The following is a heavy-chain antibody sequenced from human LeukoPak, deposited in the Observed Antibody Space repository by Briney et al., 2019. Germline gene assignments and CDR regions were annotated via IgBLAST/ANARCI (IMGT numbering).Heavy chain of an antibody. D-gene: IGHD2-15*01. V-gene: IGHV3-21*01. J-gene: IGHJ6*02. CDR1: GRTFSTYT. CDR2: ISSTSSYL. CDR3: ARDPTPRYCRGSSCYSHFGRDV. Sequence: GSLRLSCAAPGRTFSTYTMNWARQAPGKGLECVSSISSTSSYLYHVDSLKGRLTISRDNAKNSLYLQMSSLRGEDTAGYYCARDPTPRYCRGSSCYSHFGRDVWGQGTTVTVSS.